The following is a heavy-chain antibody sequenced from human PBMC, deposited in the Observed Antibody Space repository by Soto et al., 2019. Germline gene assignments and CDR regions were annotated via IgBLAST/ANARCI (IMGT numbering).Heavy chain of an antibody. Sequence: QVELVQSGAEVKKPGASVRVSCRPLGYSFISYGVGWVRQAPGQGLEWMGWISPYNGNTNYAQQFQGRVTMTTDTSTSTAYMELRSLRSDDTAMYFCAIYHLELFRFDYWGQGTLVTVSS. CDR2: ISPYNGNT. V-gene: IGHV1-18*04. D-gene: IGHD2-2*01. J-gene: IGHJ4*02. CDR1: GYSFISYG. CDR3: AIYHLELFRFDY.